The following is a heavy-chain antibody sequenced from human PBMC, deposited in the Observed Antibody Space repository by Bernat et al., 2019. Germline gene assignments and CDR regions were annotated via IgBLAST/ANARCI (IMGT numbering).Heavy chain of an antibody. D-gene: IGHD5-24*01. V-gene: IGHV3-48*01. J-gene: IGHJ4*02. Sequence: EVQLVESGGGLVQPGGSLRLSCAASGFTFSSCSMNWVRQAPGKGLEWVSYISSSSKTGYYADSVRGRFSISRDNAKNSLYLQMNSLRAEDTAVYYCARDSGDGYQPFDSWGQGILVTVSS. CDR2: ISSSSKTG. CDR3: ARDSGDGYQPFDS. CDR1: GFTFSSCS.